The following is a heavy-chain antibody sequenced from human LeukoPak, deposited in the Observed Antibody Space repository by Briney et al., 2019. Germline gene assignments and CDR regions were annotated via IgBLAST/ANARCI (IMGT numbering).Heavy chain of an antibody. V-gene: IGHV4-61*08. J-gene: IGHJ6*02. CDR2: IYDSGST. CDR1: GGSISSGGYY. D-gene: IGHD2-2*01. Sequence: SETLSPTCTVSGGSISSGGYYWSWIRQPPGKGLEWIGYIYDSGSTNYNPSLKSRVTISVDTSKNQFSLKLSSVTAADTAVYYCARVGGTNYYYYGMDVWGQGTTVTVSS. CDR3: ARVGGTNYYYYGMDV.